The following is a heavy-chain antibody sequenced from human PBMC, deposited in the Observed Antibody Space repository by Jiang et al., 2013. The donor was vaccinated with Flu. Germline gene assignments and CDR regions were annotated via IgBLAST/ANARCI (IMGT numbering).Heavy chain of an antibody. CDR3: ARDWGQPPLNWFDP. CDR1: GDSVSSNSAA. D-gene: IGHD3-16*01. V-gene: IGHV6-1*01. CDR2: TYYRSKWYN. Sequence: QTLSLTCAISGDSVSSNSAAWNWIRQSHREALSGWKTYYRSKWYNDYAVSVKSRITINPDTSKNQFSLQLNSVTPEDTAVYYCARDWGQPPLNWFDPWGQGTLVTVSS. J-gene: IGHJ5*02.